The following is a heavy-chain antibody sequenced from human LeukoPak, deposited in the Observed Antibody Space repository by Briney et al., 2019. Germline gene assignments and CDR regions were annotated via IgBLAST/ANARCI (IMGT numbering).Heavy chain of an antibody. J-gene: IGHJ6*02. CDR3: ARDSSTEYYYGMDV. D-gene: IGHD2-2*01. CDR1: GGSFSGYY. Sequence: TSETLSLTCAVYGGSFSGYYWSWIRQPPGKGLEWIGEINHSGSTSYNPSLKSRVTISVDTSKNQFSLKPSSVTAADTAVYYCARDSSTEYYYGMDVWGQGTTVTVSS. CDR2: INHSGST. V-gene: IGHV4-34*01.